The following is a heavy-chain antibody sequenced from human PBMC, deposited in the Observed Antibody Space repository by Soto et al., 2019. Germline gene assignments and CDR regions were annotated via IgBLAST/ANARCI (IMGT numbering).Heavy chain of an antibody. J-gene: IGHJ6*02. Sequence: SDTLSLTCTVSGGSIGSGGYYWSWIRQHPGRGLEWIGYIYYSGSTYYNPSLKSRVTISVDTSKNQFSLKLSSVTAADTALYYYTRDSPRGYCSGGSCYSVYYYGMDVWGQGTTVTVSS. D-gene: IGHD2-15*01. CDR3: TRDSPRGYCSGGSCYSVYYYGMDV. CDR2: IYYSGST. CDR1: GGSIGSGGYY. V-gene: IGHV4-31*03.